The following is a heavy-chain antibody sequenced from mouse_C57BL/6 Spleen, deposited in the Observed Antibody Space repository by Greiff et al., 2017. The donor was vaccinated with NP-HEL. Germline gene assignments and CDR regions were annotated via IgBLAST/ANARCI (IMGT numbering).Heavy chain of an antibody. CDR1: GYTFTSYW. CDR2: IDPNSGGT. D-gene: IGHD1-1*01. Sequence: QVQLQQPGAELVKPGASVKLSCKASGYTFTSYWMHWVKQRPGRGLEWIGRIDPNSGGTKYNAKFKSKATLTVDTPSSTAYMQLSSLTSEDSAVYYGARSRDYGSSTDYFDYWGQGTTLTVSS. V-gene: IGHV1-72*01. J-gene: IGHJ2*01. CDR3: ARSRDYGSSTDYFDY.